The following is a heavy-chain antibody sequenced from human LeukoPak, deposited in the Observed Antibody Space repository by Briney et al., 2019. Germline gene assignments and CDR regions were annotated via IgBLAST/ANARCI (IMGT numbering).Heavy chain of an antibody. CDR2: ISWNRGTI. Sequence: GRSLRLSCAASGFTFDDYGMHWVRQPPGKGLEWASGISWNRGTIGYADSVKGRFTISRDNARNSLYLQMNSLRAEDTAFYYCAKDRSYGGFDYWGQGTLVTVSS. CDR3: AKDRSYGGFDY. CDR1: GFTFDDYG. V-gene: IGHV3-9*01. D-gene: IGHD3-10*01. J-gene: IGHJ4*02.